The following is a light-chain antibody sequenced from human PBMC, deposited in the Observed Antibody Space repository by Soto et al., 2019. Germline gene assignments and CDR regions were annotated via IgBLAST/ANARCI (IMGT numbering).Light chain of an antibody. J-gene: IGLJ1*01. V-gene: IGLV2-8*01. CDR1: SSDVGGYNY. CDR3: SSYAGSLYV. CDR2: EVS. Sequence: QSVLNPPPSGSWSPGQSVTISCTGTSSDVGGYNYVSWYQQHPGKAPKLMIYEVSKRPSGVPDRFSGSKSGNTASLTVSGLQAEDEADYYCSSYAGSLYVFGTGTKVTVL.